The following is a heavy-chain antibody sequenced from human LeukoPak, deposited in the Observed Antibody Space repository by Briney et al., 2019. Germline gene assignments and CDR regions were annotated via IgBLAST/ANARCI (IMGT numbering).Heavy chain of an antibody. CDR1: GGTLSNYA. J-gene: IGHJ6*02. CDR3: ARFYDSSGYFVGYGMDV. Sequence: ASVKVSCKASGGTLSNYAINWVRQAPGQGLEWMGRIIPILGIANYAQKFQGRVTITADKSTSTAYMELSSLRSEDTAVYYCARFYDSSGYFVGYGMDVWGQGTTVTVSS. V-gene: IGHV1-69*04. D-gene: IGHD3-22*01. CDR2: IIPILGIA.